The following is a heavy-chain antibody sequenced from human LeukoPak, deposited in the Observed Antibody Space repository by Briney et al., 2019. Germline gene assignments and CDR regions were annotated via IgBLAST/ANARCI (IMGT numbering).Heavy chain of an antibody. CDR1: GFTFSSYS. CDR2: IWYDGSNE. Sequence: GGSLRLSCAASGFTFSSYSMHWVRQAPGKGLEWVTVIWYDGSNEHYADSVRGRFTISRDNSKNTLYLQMNRLSPEDTAVYYCARDYCSGGSCYSFSYYYYMDVWGKGTTVTVSS. CDR3: ARDYCSGGSCYSFSYYYYMDV. J-gene: IGHJ6*03. D-gene: IGHD2-15*01. V-gene: IGHV3-33*01.